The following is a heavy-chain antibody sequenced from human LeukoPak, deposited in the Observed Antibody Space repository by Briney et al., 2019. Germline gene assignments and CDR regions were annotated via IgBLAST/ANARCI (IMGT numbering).Heavy chain of an antibody. V-gene: IGHV1-2*02. Sequence: ASVKVSCKASGYTFTGYYMHWVRQAPGQGLEWMGWINPNSGGTNYAQKFQGRVTMTRDTSISTAYMELSRLRSDDTAVYYGARESTMVRGVTGIDYWGQGTLVAVSS. CDR1: GYTFTGYY. CDR3: ARESTMVRGVTGIDY. J-gene: IGHJ4*02. CDR2: INPNSGGT. D-gene: IGHD3-10*01.